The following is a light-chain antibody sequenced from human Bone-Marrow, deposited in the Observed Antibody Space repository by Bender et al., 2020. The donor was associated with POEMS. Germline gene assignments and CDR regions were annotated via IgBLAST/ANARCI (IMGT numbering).Light chain of an antibody. CDR1: NSDVGDYNY. CDR2: DVI. Sequence: QSALTQPASVSGSPGQSITISCTGTNSDVGDYNYVSWYQQHPGRAPKLMIYDVIKRPSGVSSRFSGSRSGNTASLTISGLQAEDEAEYYCSSYTSSSALLFGGGTKLTVL. CDR3: SSYTSSSALL. V-gene: IGLV2-14*01. J-gene: IGLJ3*02.